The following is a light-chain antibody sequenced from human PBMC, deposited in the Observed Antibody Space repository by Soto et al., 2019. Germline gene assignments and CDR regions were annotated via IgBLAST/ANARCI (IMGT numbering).Light chain of an antibody. J-gene: IGKJ1*01. Sequence: DIQMTQSPSSLSASVEDRVTITCRASQSISSYLIWCQQKPGKAPKLLIYAASSLQSGVPSRFSGSGSGTDFTLTISSLQPEDFATYYCQQSYSTPPTFGQGTKVDIK. CDR2: AAS. V-gene: IGKV1-39*01. CDR3: QQSYSTPPT. CDR1: QSISSY.